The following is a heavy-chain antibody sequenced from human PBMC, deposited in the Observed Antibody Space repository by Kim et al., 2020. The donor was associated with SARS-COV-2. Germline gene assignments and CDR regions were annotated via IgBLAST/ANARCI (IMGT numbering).Heavy chain of an antibody. J-gene: IGHJ6*02. Sequence: SETLSLTCAVSGGSISSSNWWSWVRQPPGKGLEWIGEIYHSGSTNYNPSLKSRVTISVDKSKNQFSLKLSSVTAADTAVYYCARVAWGDIPGGHMDVWGQGTTVTVSS. CDR2: IYHSGST. D-gene: IGHD3-9*01. CDR1: GGSISSSNW. V-gene: IGHV4-4*02. CDR3: ARVAWGDIPGGHMDV.